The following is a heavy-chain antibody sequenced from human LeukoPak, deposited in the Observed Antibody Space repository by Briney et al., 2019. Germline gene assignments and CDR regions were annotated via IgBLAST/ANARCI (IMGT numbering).Heavy chain of an antibody. J-gene: IGHJ5*02. CDR1: GYTFTSYD. Sequence: GASVKVSCKASGYTFTSYDINWVRQATGQGLEWMGWMNPNSGNTGYAQKFQGRVTITRNTSISTAYMELSSLRSEDTAVYYCARIYCSSTSCYLRFDPWGEGTLVTVSS. CDR3: ARIYCSSTSCYLRFDP. V-gene: IGHV1-8*03. CDR2: MNPNSGNT. D-gene: IGHD2-2*01.